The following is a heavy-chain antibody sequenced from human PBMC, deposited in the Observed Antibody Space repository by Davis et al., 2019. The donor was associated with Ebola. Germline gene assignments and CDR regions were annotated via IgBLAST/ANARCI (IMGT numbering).Heavy chain of an antibody. V-gene: IGHV5-51*01. D-gene: IGHD5-12*01. J-gene: IGHJ2*01. CDR1: GYSFTSYW. CDR3: ARQVGVVATIIPYWYFDL. Sequence: GGSLRLSCKGSGYSFTSYWIGWVRQMPGKGLEWMGIIYPGDSDTRYSTSFQGQVTISADKSISTAYLQWSSLKASDTAMYYCARQVGVVATIIPYWYFDLWGRGTLVTVSS. CDR2: IYPGDSDT.